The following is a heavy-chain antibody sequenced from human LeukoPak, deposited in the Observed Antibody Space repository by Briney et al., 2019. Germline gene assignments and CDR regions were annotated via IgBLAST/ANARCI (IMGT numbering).Heavy chain of an antibody. CDR3: ARDLDDSSGFDY. D-gene: IGHD6-19*01. CDR2: IIPIFGTA. V-gene: IGHV1-69*05. Sequence: SVKVSCKASGGTFSIYAISWVRQAPGQGLEWMGRIIPIFGTANYAQKFQGRVTITTDESTSTAYMELSSLRSEDTAVYYCARDLDDSSGFDYWGQGTLVTVSS. CDR1: GGTFSIYA. J-gene: IGHJ4*02.